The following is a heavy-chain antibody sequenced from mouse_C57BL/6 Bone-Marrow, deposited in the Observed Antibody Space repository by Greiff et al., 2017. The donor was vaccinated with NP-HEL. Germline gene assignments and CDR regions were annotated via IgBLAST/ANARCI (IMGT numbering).Heavy chain of an antibody. J-gene: IGHJ2*01. Sequence: EVKLMESGAELVRPGASVKLSCTASGFNIKDDYMHWVKQRPEQGLEWIGWIDPENGDTEYASKFQGKATITADTSSNTAYLQLSSLTSEDTAVYYCTLYYGNFYYWGQGTTLTVSS. CDR1: GFNIKDDY. CDR3: TLYYGNFYY. D-gene: IGHD2-1*01. CDR2: IDPENGDT. V-gene: IGHV14-4*01.